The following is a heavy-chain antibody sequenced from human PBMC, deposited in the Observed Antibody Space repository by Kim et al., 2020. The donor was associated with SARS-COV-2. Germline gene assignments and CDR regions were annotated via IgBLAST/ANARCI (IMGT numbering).Heavy chain of an antibody. Sequence: SETLSLTCTVSAGSISSYYWSWIRQPPGKGLEWIGYIYYSGSTNYNPSLKSRVTISVDTSKNQFSLKLSSVTAADTAVYYCASRYCSGGSCYFGYWGQGTLVTVSS. J-gene: IGHJ4*02. CDR3: ASRYCSGGSCYFGY. D-gene: IGHD2-15*01. CDR1: AGSISSYY. V-gene: IGHV4-59*01. CDR2: IYYSGST.